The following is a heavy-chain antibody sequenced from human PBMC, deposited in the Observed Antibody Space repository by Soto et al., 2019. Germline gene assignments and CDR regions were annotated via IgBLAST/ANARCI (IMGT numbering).Heavy chain of an antibody. CDR2: ISSHGRDI. D-gene: IGHD6-19*01. Sequence: VGSLGLSCEASGFTFTSDSMTWIRQAPGKGLEWVSSISSHGRDIFYADSVKGRFTISRDNAKDPLHLQMNSLTGEDSAVYYCARGAALAGKLDLWGQGTLVTVSS. CDR1: GFTFTSDS. J-gene: IGHJ4*02. V-gene: IGHV3-21*06. CDR3: ARGAALAGKLDL.